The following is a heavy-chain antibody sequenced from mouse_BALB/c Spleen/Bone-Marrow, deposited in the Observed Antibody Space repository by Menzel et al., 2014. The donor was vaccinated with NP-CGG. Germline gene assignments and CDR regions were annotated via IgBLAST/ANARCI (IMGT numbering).Heavy chain of an antibody. V-gene: IGHV1-7*01. Sequence: VKLQESGAELAKPGASVKMSCKASGYNFISYWMHWVKQRPGQGLGWVGYINPSTGYTEYNQKFKDKATLTADKSSSKAYMQLSSLTSEDSAVYYCARNYDYDGGYYAMDYWGQGTSVTVSS. J-gene: IGHJ4*01. D-gene: IGHD2-4*01. CDR2: INPSTGYT. CDR3: ARNYDYDGGYYAMDY. CDR1: GYNFISYW.